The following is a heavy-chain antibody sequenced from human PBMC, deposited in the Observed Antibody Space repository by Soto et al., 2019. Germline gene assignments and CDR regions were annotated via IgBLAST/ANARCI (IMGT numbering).Heavy chain of an antibody. D-gene: IGHD5-18*01. CDR3: ARDTGYSYGYTLDH. J-gene: IGHJ4*02. V-gene: IGHV4-59*01. CDR1: GGSISSYY. CDR2: IYYSGST. Sequence: QVQLQESGPGLVKPSETLSLTCTVSGGSISSYYWSWIRQPPGKGLEWIGYIYYSGSTNYNPSLKSRVTLSVDTSKNQFSLKLSSVTAADTAVYYCARDTGYSYGYTLDHWGQGTLVTVSS.